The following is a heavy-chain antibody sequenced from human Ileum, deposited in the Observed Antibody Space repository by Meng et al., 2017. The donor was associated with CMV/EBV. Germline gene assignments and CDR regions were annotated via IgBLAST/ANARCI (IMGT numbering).Heavy chain of an antibody. Sequence: SGPTLVTPTQTLTLTCTFSGFSLSSSGAGVVWFRQPPGKAPEWPALIYWNDDKRYSSSLKSRLTITKATCKTQVLLTTTNMDAGDTDTYCCTGWSGLCIFDYWGQGTLVTVSS. CDR2: IYWNDDK. V-gene: IGHV2-5*01. J-gene: IGHJ4*02. CDR3: TGWSGLCIFDY. CDR1: GFSLSSSGAG. D-gene: IGHD3-3*01.